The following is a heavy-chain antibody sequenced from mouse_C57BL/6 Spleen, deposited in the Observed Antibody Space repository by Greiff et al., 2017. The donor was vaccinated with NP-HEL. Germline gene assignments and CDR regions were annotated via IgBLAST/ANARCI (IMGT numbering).Heavy chain of an antibody. CDR1: GFSFNTYA. J-gene: IGHJ2*01. D-gene: IGHD3-3*01. Sequence: EVQLVESGGGLVQPKGSLKLSCAASGFSFNTYAMNWVRQAPGKGLEWVARIRSKSNNYATYYADSVKDRFTISRDDSESMLYLQMNNLKTEDTAMYYCVGHGLGHLDYWGQGTTLTVSS. CDR2: IRSKSNNYAT. V-gene: IGHV10-1*01. CDR3: VGHGLGHLDY.